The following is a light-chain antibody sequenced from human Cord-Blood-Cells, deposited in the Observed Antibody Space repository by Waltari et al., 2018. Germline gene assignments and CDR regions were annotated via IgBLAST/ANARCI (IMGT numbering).Light chain of an antibody. CDR2: DVS. J-gene: IGLJ1*01. CDR1: SSDVGGYNY. Sequence: QSALTQPASVSGSPGQSITISCTGTSSDVGGYNYVSWYQQHPGKAPKLMIYDVSNRPSGVSNRFSGSKSGNTASLTISGLQAKDEADYYCSSYTSSSTHYVFGTGTKVTVL. CDR3: SSYTSSSTHYV. V-gene: IGLV2-14*01.